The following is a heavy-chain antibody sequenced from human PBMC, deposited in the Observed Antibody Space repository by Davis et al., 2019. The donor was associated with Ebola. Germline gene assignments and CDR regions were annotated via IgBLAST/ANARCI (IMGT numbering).Heavy chain of an antibody. V-gene: IGHV1-18*01. CDR3: ARDLGAYGALDV. J-gene: IGHJ6*02. CDR1: GYTFTSYG. Sequence: AASVKVSCKASGYTFTSYGITWVRQAPGQGLEWMGWISAYNGDTSYAQKFQGRVTMTTDTSTSTAYMELRSLRSDDTAVCYCARDLGAYGALDVWGQGTTVTVSS. D-gene: IGHD4/OR15-4a*01. CDR2: ISAYNGDT.